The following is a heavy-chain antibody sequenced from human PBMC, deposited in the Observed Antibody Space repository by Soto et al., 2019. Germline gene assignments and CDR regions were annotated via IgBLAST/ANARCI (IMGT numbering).Heavy chain of an antibody. CDR3: ARRQKYCGGNCYSGFDY. Sequence: QITLKESGPTLVKPTQTLTLTCTFSGFSLSTSGVGVGWIRQPPGKALEWLALIYWDDDKRYSPSLKSRLTINXXNXKIXGVLTMTNTDPVDTATYYCARRQKYCGGNCYSGFDYWGQGTLVTVSS. CDR1: GFSLSTSGVG. J-gene: IGHJ4*02. CDR2: IYWDDDK. V-gene: IGHV2-5*02. D-gene: IGHD2-21*02.